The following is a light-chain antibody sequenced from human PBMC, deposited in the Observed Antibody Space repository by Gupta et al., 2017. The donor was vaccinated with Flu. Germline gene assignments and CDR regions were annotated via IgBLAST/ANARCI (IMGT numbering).Light chain of an antibody. J-gene: IGKJ2*01. CDR3: QQNKNWPLYT. CDR1: QSVRSN. Sequence: EIVMTQSPATLSVSPGERATLSCRASQSVRSNLAWYQQKPGQAPRLLIYGASTRDTGIPARFSGSGSGKDLPLTISSRQSEDFAGYYCQQNKNWPLYTFGQGTKLDIK. V-gene: IGKV3-15*01. CDR2: GAS.